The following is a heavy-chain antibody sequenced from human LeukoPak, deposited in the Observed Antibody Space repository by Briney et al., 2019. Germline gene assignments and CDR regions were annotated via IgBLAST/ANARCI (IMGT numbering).Heavy chain of an antibody. Sequence: GASVKVSCKASRDTFSSDDITWVRQAPGQWLEWMGRIIPVLDIANYAQKFQGRVTITADKSTNTVYMELNSLTSEDTAVYYCARERLYVSENVYYFDYWGQGTLVTVSS. V-gene: IGHV1-69*04. J-gene: IGHJ4*02. CDR1: RDTFSSDD. CDR2: IIPVLDIA. D-gene: IGHD3-10*01. CDR3: ARERLYVSENVYYFDY.